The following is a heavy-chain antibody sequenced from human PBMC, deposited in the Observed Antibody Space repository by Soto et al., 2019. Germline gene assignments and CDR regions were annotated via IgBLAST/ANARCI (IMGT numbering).Heavy chain of an antibody. D-gene: IGHD3-10*01. V-gene: IGHV3-30-3*01. Sequence: GGSLRLSCAASGFTFSSYAMHWVRQAPGKGLEWVAVISYDGSNKYYADSVKGRFTISRDNSKNTLYLQMNSLRAEDTAVYYCARDQALWGSGSLDYWGQGTLVTVSS. J-gene: IGHJ4*02. CDR1: GFTFSSYA. CDR3: ARDQALWGSGSLDY. CDR2: ISYDGSNK.